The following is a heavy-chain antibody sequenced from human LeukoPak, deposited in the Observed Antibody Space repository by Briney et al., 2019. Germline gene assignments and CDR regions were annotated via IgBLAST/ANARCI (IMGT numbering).Heavy chain of an antibody. J-gene: IGHJ4*02. Sequence: ASVTVSCKASGYTFTIYYMHWVRQAPGQGLEWMGIINPSGGSTSYAQKFQGRVTMTRDTSTSTVYMELSSLRSEDTAVYYCASWVRSGWYFDYWGQGTLVTVSS. CDR2: INPSGGST. V-gene: IGHV1-46*01. D-gene: IGHD6-25*01. CDR3: ASWVRSGWYFDY. CDR1: GYTFTIYY.